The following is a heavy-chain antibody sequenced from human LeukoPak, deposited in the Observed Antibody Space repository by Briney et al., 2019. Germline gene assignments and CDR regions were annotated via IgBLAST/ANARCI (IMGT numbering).Heavy chain of an antibody. CDR2: ISGSGGST. CDR3: ARDSSGWSKNY. D-gene: IGHD6-19*01. CDR1: GFTFSTDA. V-gene: IGHV3-23*01. J-gene: IGHJ4*02. Sequence: GESLKISCAASGFTFSTDAMTWVRQAPGKGLQWVSAISGSGGSTYYGDSVKGRFTISRDNSKNMMYLQMNSLRVEDTAVYYCARDSSGWSKNYWGQGTLVTVSS.